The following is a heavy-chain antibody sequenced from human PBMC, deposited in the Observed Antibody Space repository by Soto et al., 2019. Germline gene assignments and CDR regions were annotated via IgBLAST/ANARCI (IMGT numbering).Heavy chain of an antibody. V-gene: IGHV1-3*01. J-gene: IGHJ4*02. CDR1: GYTFTSYA. Sequence: GASVKVSCKASGYTFTSYAMHWVRQAPGQRLEWMGWINAGNGNTKYSQKFQGRVTITRDTSASTAYMELSSLRSEDTAVYYCARDRVWFGELLYYFDYWGQGTLATVSS. D-gene: IGHD3-10*01. CDR3: ARDRVWFGELLYYFDY. CDR2: INAGNGNT.